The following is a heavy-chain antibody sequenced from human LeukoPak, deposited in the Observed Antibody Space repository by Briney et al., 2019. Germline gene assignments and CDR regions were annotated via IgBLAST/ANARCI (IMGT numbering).Heavy chain of an antibody. Sequence: SVKVSCKASGGTFSSYAISWVRQAPGQGLEWMGRIIPIFGTANYAQKFQGRVTITTDESTSTAYMELSSLRSEDTAVYYCARGGTHCYDSSGYYSIFDYWGQGTLVTVSS. CDR2: IIPIFGTA. D-gene: IGHD3-22*01. J-gene: IGHJ4*02. CDR1: GGTFSSYA. CDR3: ARGGTHCYDSSGYYSIFDY. V-gene: IGHV1-69*05.